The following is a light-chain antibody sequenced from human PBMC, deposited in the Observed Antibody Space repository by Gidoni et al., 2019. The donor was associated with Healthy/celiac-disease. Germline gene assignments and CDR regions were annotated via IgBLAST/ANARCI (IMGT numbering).Light chain of an antibody. CDR3: SSYTSSSTLV. Sequence: QPALTQPAPVSASPGQSITISCTGTSSDVGGYNYVSWYQQHPGKAPKLMIYEVSNRPSGVSNRFSGSKSGNTASLTISGLQAEDEADYYCSSYTSSSTLVFGTGTKVTVL. CDR1: SSDVGGYNY. J-gene: IGLJ1*01. V-gene: IGLV2-14*01. CDR2: EVS.